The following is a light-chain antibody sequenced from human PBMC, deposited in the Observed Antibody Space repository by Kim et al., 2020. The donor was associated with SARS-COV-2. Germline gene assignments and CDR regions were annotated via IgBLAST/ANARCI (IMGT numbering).Light chain of an antibody. J-gene: IGKJ1*01. CDR1: QSVTTNI. CDR3: QQYDTSPRT. Sequence: EIVLTQSPGTLSLSPGERATLSCRASQSVTTNILAWFQQKPGQAPRLLIYDVSTRATGIPGRFSGSGSGTDFTLTITRLEPEDFAVYYCQQYDTSPRTFGQGTKVDIK. CDR2: DVS. V-gene: IGKV3-20*01.